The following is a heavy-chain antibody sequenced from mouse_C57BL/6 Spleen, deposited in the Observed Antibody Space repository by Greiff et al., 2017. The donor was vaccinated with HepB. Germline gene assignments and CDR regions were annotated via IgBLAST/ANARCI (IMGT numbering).Heavy chain of an antibody. CDR3: ASSYYGSPYYYAMDY. J-gene: IGHJ4*01. D-gene: IGHD1-1*01. Sequence: EVQLVESGGGLVKPGGSLKLSCAASGFTFSDYGMHWVRQAPEKGLEWVAYISSGSSTIYYADTVKGRFTISRDNAKNTLFLQMTSLRSEDTAMYYCASSYYGSPYYYAMDYWGQGTSVTVSS. CDR2: ISSGSSTI. V-gene: IGHV5-17*01. CDR1: GFTFSDYG.